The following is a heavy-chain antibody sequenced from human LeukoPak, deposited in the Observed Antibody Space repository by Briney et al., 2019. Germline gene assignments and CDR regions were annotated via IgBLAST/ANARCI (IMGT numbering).Heavy chain of an antibody. J-gene: IGHJ3*02. V-gene: IGHV4-59*01. D-gene: IGHD1-26*01. CDR3: ARDLGALGAFDI. Sequence: SETLSLTCTVSGGSISSYYWSWIRQPPGKGLEWIGYIYYSGSTNYNPSLKSRVPISVDTSKNQFSLKLSSVTAADTAVYYCARDLGALGAFDIWGQGTMVTVSS. CDR2: IYYSGST. CDR1: GGSISSYY.